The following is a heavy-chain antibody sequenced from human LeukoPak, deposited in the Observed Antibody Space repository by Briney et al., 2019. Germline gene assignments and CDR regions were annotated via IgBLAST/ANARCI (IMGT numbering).Heavy chain of an antibody. D-gene: IGHD3-3*02. CDR1: GGSISPYY. CDR3: ARAFYPGYYSYMAV. V-gene: IGHV4-59*01. J-gene: IGHJ6*03. CDR2: IYYSGST. Sequence: SETLSLTCTVSGGSISPYYWSWIRQPPGKGLEWIGYIYYSGSTNYNPSLKSRVTISVDTSKNQFSLKLSSVTAADTAVYYCARAFYPGYYSYMAVWGKGTTVTVSS.